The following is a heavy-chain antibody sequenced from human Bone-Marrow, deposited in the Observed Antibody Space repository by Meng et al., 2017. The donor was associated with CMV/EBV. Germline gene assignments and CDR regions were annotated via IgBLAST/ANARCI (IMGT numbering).Heavy chain of an antibody. CDR3: TRGDYYGNIDY. Sequence: VSGCTISGGTCVWTWTRQATGMGLWSIRHIDDDRGSLYPPTLRSRITISMDTSKNLFTLSLTSVAAADTAVCYCTRGDYYGNIDYWGQGTLVTVSS. CDR2: IDDDRGS. CDR1: GCTISGGTCV. V-gene: IGHV4-61*09. J-gene: IGHJ4*02. D-gene: IGHD3-10*01.